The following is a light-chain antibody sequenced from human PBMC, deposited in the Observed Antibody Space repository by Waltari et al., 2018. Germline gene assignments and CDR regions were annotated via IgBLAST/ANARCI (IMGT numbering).Light chain of an antibody. CDR3: QAWDRSTVL. V-gene: IGLV3-1*01. J-gene: IGLJ2*01. CDR2: QVT. Sequence: SYELTQPPSVSVSPGQTASITCSGDKLGDTYACWYQKKPGQPPVLVIYQVTQRPSGIPERFFGSVSGDSAALSIGGTQDVDEADYFCQAWDRSTVLFGGGTKLTVL. CDR1: KLGDTY.